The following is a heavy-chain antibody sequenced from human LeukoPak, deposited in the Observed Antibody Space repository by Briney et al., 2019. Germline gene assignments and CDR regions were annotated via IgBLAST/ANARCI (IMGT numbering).Heavy chain of an antibody. CDR3: ARGQYRGYELRQLPSQ. V-gene: IGHV4-30-2*01. CDR1: GDSISSGGYS. Sequence: QTLSLTCAVSGDSISSGGYSWSWIRQPPGRGLEWIGYIYHSGRNYYNPSLKSRVTISVDRSKNQFSLKLSSVTAADTAVYYCARGQYRGYELRQLPSQWGQGTLVTVSS. CDR2: IYHSGRN. J-gene: IGHJ4*02. D-gene: IGHD5-12*01.